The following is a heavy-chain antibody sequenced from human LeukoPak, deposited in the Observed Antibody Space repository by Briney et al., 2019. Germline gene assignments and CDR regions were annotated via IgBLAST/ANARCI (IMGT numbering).Heavy chain of an antibody. D-gene: IGHD4-17*01. CDR3: AKNWYGDYYFDY. Sequence: GGSLRLSCAASGFTFDDYAMHWVRQAPGKGLEWVSGISWNGRTIAYADSVKGRFTISRDNAKNSLYLQLNSLRPEDTALYYCAKNWYGDYYFDYWGQGTLVTVSS. J-gene: IGHJ4*02. V-gene: IGHV3-9*01. CDR1: GFTFDDYA. CDR2: ISWNGRTI.